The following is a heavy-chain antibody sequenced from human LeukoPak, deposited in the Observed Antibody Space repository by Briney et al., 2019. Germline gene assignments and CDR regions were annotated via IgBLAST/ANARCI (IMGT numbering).Heavy chain of an antibody. Sequence: PSETLSLTCTVSGGSISSYYWSWIRQPPGKGLEWIGYIYYSGSTNYNPSLKSRVTISVDTSKNQFSMKLSSVNAADTAVYYCARDISPTYSSGYSPAFDIWGQGTMVTVSS. CDR3: ARDISPTYSSGYSPAFDI. J-gene: IGHJ3*02. CDR2: IYYSGST. CDR1: GGSISSYY. D-gene: IGHD3-22*01. V-gene: IGHV4-59*01.